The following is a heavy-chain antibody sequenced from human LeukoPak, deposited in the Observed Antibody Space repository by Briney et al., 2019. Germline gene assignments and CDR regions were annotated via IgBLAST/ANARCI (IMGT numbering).Heavy chain of an antibody. J-gene: IGHJ4*02. CDR2: INAQNGNT. V-gene: IGHV1-18*01. Sequence: ASVKVSCKASGYTFSSYGFSWVRQAPGQGLEWMGWINAQNGNTNYAQNLQGRVTMTTDTSTSTAYMELRSLRSDDTAVYYCARRQGTTLNFDYWGQGTRVTVSS. CDR3: ARRQGTTLNFDY. D-gene: IGHD1-1*01. CDR1: GYTFSSYG.